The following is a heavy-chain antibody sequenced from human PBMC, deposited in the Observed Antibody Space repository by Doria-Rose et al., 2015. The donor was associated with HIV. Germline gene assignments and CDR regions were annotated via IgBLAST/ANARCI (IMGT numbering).Heavy chain of an antibody. Sequence: KGLEWVSIIYSGGSTDYADSVKGRFTISRDNSKNTRYLQMNSLRAEDTAVYYCARHLLRFLEWLQPNYYNYGVDVWGQGTTVTVSS. D-gene: IGHD3-3*01. V-gene: IGHV3-53*01. J-gene: IGHJ6*02. CDR2: IYSGGST. CDR3: ARHLLRFLEWLQPNYYNYGVDV.